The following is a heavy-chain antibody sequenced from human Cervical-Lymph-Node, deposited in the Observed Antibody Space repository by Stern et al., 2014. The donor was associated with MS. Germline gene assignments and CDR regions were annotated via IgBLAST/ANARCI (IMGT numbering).Heavy chain of an antibody. Sequence: QDPLVQSGSELKKPGASVKVSCKASGYTFITYAMSWVRQAPGQGLEWMGWINTNTGNQAYAQGFTGRFVFSLDTSVSTAYLEISSLKAEDTAVYYCARSRVSVAGNYGYWGQGTLITVSS. V-gene: IGHV7-4-1*02. CDR3: ARSRVSVAGNYGY. D-gene: IGHD6-19*01. CDR1: GYTFITYA. CDR2: INTNTGNQ. J-gene: IGHJ4*02.